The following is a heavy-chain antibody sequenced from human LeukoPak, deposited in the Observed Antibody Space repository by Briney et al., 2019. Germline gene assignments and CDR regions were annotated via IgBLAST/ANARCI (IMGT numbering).Heavy chain of an antibody. V-gene: IGHV3-30*04. CDR3: AKDHYGDFFRGMDV. Sequence: PGGSLRLSCAASGFTFSSYAMHWVRQAPGKGLEWVAVLSYDGSNEYYADSVKGRFTISRDNSKNTVYLQMNSVRAEDTAVYYCAKDHYGDFFRGMDVWGQGTTVTVSS. D-gene: IGHD4-17*01. CDR2: LSYDGSNE. J-gene: IGHJ6*02. CDR1: GFTFSSYA.